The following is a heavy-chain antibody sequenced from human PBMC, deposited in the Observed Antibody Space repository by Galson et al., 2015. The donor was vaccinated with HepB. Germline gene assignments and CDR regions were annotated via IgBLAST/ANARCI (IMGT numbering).Heavy chain of an antibody. V-gene: IGHV3-23*01. Sequence: SLRLSCAASGFTFSSYAMSWVRQAPGKGLEWVSDISGSGGSTYYADSVKGRFTISRDNSKNTLYLQMNSLRAEDTAVYYCAKDLYYDFWSGSHFDYWGQGTLVTVSS. CDR1: GFTFSSYA. J-gene: IGHJ4*02. D-gene: IGHD3-3*01. CDR3: AKDLYYDFWSGSHFDY. CDR2: ISGSGGST.